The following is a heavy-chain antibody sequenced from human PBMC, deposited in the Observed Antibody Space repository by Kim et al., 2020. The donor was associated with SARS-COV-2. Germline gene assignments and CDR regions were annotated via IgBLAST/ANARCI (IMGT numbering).Heavy chain of an antibody. D-gene: IGHD2-8*02. CDR1: GFTFSSYS. CDR3: ARDLVRVAVSFDY. V-gene: IGHV3-21*01. J-gene: IGHJ4*02. Sequence: GGSLRLSCAASGFTFSSYSMNWVRQAPGKGLEWVSSISSSSSYIYYADSVKGRFTISRDNAKNSLYLQMNSLRAEDTAVYYCARDLVRVAVSFDYWGQGTLVTVSS. CDR2: ISSSSSYI.